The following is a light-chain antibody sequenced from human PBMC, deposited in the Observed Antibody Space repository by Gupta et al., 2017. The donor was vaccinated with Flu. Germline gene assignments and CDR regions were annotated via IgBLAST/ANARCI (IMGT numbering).Light chain of an antibody. Sequence: GTRALSPGERATLSCRASQSVSSSYLAWYQQKPGQAPRLLIYGASSRATGIPDRFSGSGSGTDFTLTISRLEPEDFAVYYCQQYGSSLLTFGGGTKVEIK. CDR2: GAS. CDR1: QSVSSSY. CDR3: QQYGSSLLT. V-gene: IGKV3-20*01. J-gene: IGKJ4*01.